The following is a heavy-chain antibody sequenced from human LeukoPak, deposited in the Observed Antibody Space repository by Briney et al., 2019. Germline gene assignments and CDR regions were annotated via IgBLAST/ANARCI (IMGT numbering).Heavy chain of an antibody. V-gene: IGHV3-30*18. CDR2: ISYDGSNK. D-gene: IGHD1-26*01. J-gene: IGHJ4*02. CDR3: AKWDSWIDY. CDR1: GFTFSSYG. Sequence: GRSLRPSCAASGFTFSSYGMHWVRQAPGKGLEWVAVISYDGSNKYYADSVKGRFTISRDNSKNTLYLQMNSLRAEDTAVYYCAKWDSWIDYWGQGTLVTVSS.